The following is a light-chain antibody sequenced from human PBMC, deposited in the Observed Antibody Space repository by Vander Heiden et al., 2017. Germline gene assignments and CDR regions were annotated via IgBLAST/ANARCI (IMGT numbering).Light chain of an antibody. CDR2: GNN. Sequence: QSVLTQPPSVSGAPGQRATIPCTGSSSNIGAGYHVHWYQQFPGRVPKLLIYGNNKRPSGVPDRFSGSKSGTSASLAITGLQAEDEADYYCQSYDNSLSGSGVFGGGTKVT. CDR3: QSYDNSLSGSGV. J-gene: IGLJ3*02. CDR1: SSNIGAGYH. V-gene: IGLV1-40*01.